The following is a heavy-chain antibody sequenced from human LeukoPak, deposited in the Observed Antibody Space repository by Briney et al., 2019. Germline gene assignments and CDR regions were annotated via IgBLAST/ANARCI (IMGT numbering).Heavy chain of an antibody. V-gene: IGHV3-15*01. CDR3: TALYCSGGSCYYN. Sequence: GGSLRLPCAASGFTFTNAWMSWVRQAPGKGLDWVGRIKTKTDGGTTDYAAPVKGRFTISRDDSKNMLYLQMNSLNTEDTGIYYCTALYCSGGSCYYNWGQGTLVTVSS. CDR2: IKTKTDGGTT. J-gene: IGHJ4*02. CDR1: GFTFTNAW. D-gene: IGHD2-15*01.